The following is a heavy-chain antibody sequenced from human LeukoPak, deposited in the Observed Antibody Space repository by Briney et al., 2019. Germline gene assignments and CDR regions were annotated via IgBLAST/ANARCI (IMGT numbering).Heavy chain of an antibody. J-gene: IGHJ4*02. V-gene: IGHV3-43*01. CDR3: AKEATDSATIDY. Sequence: PGGSLRLSCADSGFTFDDYTMHWVRQAPGKGLVWVCLISWDGGSTYYADSVKGRFTISRDNSRNSLYLQMNSLRAEDTALYYCAKEATDSATIDYWGQGTLVTVSS. CDR2: ISWDGGST. D-gene: IGHD1-1*01. CDR1: GFTFDDYT.